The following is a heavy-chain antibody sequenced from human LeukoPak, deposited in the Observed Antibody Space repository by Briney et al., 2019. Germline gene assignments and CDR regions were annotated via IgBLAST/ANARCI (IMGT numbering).Heavy chain of an antibody. Sequence: SETLSLTCTVSGYPINSGYYWSWIRQPPGKGLEWIGYIYYSGYTNYNPSLKSRVTISVDTSKNQFSLKLSSVTAADTAVYYCARTTMVRGTYYMDVWGKGTTVTISS. CDR1: GYPINSGYY. V-gene: IGHV4-61*01. D-gene: IGHD3-10*01. J-gene: IGHJ6*03. CDR3: ARTTMVRGTYYMDV. CDR2: IYYSGYT.